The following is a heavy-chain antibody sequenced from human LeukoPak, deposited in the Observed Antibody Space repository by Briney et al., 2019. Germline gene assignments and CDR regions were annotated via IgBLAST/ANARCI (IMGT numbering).Heavy chain of an antibody. V-gene: IGHV3-23*01. CDR1: GFTFSSYA. CDR3: AKGFNGRAVAGTVDY. D-gene: IGHD6-19*01. J-gene: IGHJ4*02. Sequence: GGSLRLSCAASGFTFSSYAMSWVRQAPGKGLQWVSVISGSGCSTYYADDEKGRFTISRDNSKNTLYLQMNSLRAEDTAVYYCAKGFNGRAVAGTVDYWGQGTLVTVSS. CDR2: ISGSGCST.